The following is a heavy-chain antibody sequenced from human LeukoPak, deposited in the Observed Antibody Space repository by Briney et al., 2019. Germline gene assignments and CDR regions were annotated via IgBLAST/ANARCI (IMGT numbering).Heavy chain of an antibody. V-gene: IGHV3-48*04. CDR1: GFTFSSYA. D-gene: IGHD1-26*01. CDR3: ASNMYSENYYLYPF. J-gene: IGHJ4*02. CDR2: ISSSSMI. Sequence: AGGSLRLSCAASGFTFSSYAMSWVRQAPGKGLEWLSYISSSSMIYYADSVKGRFTISRDNAKNSLYLQMNSLRAEDTAVYYCASNMYSENYYLYPFWGQGTLVTVSS.